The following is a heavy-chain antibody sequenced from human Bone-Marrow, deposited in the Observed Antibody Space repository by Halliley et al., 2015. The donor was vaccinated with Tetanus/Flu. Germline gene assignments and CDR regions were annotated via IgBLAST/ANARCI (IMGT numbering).Heavy chain of an antibody. CDR2: IGSYGGST. J-gene: IGHJ4*02. V-gene: IGHV3-74*01. CDR3: ARGEYDFG. D-gene: IGHD3-3*01. Sequence: GKGLGGVARIGSYGGSTRYPDSVKGRFTLSRDDAKNTLYLQMDSLRADDTAVYYCARGEYDFGWGQGTQVTVSS.